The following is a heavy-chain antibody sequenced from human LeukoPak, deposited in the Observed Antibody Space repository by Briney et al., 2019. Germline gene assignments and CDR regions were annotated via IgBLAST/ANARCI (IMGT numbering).Heavy chain of an antibody. CDR1: GGSVSSGSYY. V-gene: IGHV4-61*01. CDR3: ARERRRMGVFDY. D-gene: IGHD3-16*01. Sequence: SETLSLTCTVSGGSVSSGSYYWSWIRQPPGKRLEWIGYIYYSGSTYYNPSLKSRVTISVDTSKNQFSLKLSSVTAADTAVYYCARERRRMGVFDYWGQGTLVTVSS. CDR2: IYYSGST. J-gene: IGHJ4*02.